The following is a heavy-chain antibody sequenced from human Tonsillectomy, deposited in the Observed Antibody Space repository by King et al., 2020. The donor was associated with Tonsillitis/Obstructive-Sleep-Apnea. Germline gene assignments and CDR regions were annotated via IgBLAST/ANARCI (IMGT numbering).Heavy chain of an antibody. CDR2: VNLSGNT. J-gene: IGHJ6*03. Sequence: VQLQQWGAGLLKPSETLSLTCAVYGGSFSNYYWSWIRQPPGKGLEWVGVVNLSGNTHYNPSLKSRVTISVDTSKNQFSLRLSSVTAADTAVYYCARGRWTVTTNYYYYYMDVWGKGTAVTVSS. V-gene: IGHV4-34*01. CDR1: GGSFSNYY. CDR3: ARGRWTVTTNYYYYYMDV. D-gene: IGHD4-17*01.